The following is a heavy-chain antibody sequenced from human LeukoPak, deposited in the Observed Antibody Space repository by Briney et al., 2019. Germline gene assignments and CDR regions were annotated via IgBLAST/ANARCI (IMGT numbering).Heavy chain of an antibody. D-gene: IGHD1-26*01. Sequence: SETLSLTCTVSGGSISSYYWSWIRQPPGKGLEWIGYIYYSGSTNYNPSLKSRVTISVDTSKNQFSLKLSSVTAADTAVYYCARDRAWELLPAGGMDVWGQGTAVTVSS. CDR2: IYYSGST. J-gene: IGHJ6*02. V-gene: IGHV4-59*01. CDR1: GGSISSYY. CDR3: ARDRAWELLPAGGMDV.